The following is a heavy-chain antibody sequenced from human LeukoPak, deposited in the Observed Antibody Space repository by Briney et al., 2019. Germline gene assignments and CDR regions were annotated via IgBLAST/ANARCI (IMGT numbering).Heavy chain of an antibody. Sequence: GGSLRLSCAASGFTFSSYSMNWVRQAPGKGLEWVSSISSSSIYIYYADSMKGRFTISRDNAKNSLYLQMNSLRAEDTAVYYCARIVGATAFDYWGQGTLVTVSS. D-gene: IGHD1-26*01. CDR3: ARIVGATAFDY. V-gene: IGHV3-21*01. CDR1: GFTFSSYS. CDR2: ISSSSIYI. J-gene: IGHJ4*02.